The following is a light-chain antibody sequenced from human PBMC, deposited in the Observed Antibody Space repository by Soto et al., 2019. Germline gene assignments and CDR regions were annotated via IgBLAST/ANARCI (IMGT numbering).Light chain of an antibody. CDR3: HKYNIAPLT. CDR2: AAS. J-gene: IGKJ1*01. CDR1: QAISNY. V-gene: IGKV1-27*01. Sequence: DFQMTQSPSSLSASVGDRVTITCRASQAISNYLAWYQQKPGKVPKLLIYAASTLQPGVPSRFSGSGSGTDFTPTISSLQPEYVANYYCHKYNIAPLTFGQGTKVEIK.